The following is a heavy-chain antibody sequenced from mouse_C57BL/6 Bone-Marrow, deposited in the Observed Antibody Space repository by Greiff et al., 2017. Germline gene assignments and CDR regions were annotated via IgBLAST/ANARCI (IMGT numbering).Heavy chain of an antibody. Sequence: QVQLQQSGAELVRPGASVTLSCKASGYTFTDYEMHWVKQTPVHGLEWIGAIDPETGGTAYNQKFKGKAILTADKSSSTAYMELRSLTSEDSAVYYCTRGQLRGWVAYWGQGTLVTVSA. D-gene: IGHD3-2*02. J-gene: IGHJ3*01. CDR2: IDPETGGT. V-gene: IGHV1-15*01. CDR3: TRGQLRGWVAY. CDR1: GYTFTDYE.